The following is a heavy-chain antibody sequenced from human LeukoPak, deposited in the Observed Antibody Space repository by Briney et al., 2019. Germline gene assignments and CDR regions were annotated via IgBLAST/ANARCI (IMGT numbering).Heavy chain of an antibody. V-gene: IGHV3-30-3*01. J-gene: IGHJ6*02. CDR1: GFTFSSYA. CDR2: ISYDGSNK. Sequence: TGGSLRLSCAASGFTFSSYAMHWVRQAPGKGLEWVAVISYDGSNKYYADSVKGRFTISRDNSKNTLYLQMNSLRAEDTAVYYCAREFLEWLTYYYYGMDVWGQGTTVTVSS. D-gene: IGHD3-3*01. CDR3: AREFLEWLTYYYYGMDV.